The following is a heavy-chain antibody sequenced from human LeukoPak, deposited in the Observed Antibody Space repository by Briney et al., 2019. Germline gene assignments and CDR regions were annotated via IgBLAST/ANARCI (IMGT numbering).Heavy chain of an antibody. CDR3: ARAVRGYSYGPFDY. D-gene: IGHD5-18*01. J-gene: IGHJ4*02. CDR1: GGSITSYY. V-gene: IGHV4-59*01. Sequence: SETLSLTCTVSGGSITSYYWSWIRQPPGRGLEWIGYIYYSGSTNYNPSLKSRVTVSVDTSKNQFSLKLSSVTAADTAVYYCARAVRGYSYGPFDYWGQGTLVTVSS. CDR2: IYYSGST.